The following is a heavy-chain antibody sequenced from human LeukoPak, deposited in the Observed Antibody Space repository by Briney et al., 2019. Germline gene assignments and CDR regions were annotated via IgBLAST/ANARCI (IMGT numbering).Heavy chain of an antibody. D-gene: IGHD2-2*02. CDR3: ARDTHCSSTSCYNAFDM. CDR1: GFTFSSYS. CDR2: ISSSSTYI. V-gene: IGHV3-21*01. Sequence: GGSLRLSCAASGFTFSSYSMNWVRQAPGKGLEWVSSISSSSTYIYYADSLKGRFTISRDNAKNSLSLQMNSLRAEDTAVYYCARDTHCSSTSCYNAFDMWGQGTMVTVSS. J-gene: IGHJ3*02.